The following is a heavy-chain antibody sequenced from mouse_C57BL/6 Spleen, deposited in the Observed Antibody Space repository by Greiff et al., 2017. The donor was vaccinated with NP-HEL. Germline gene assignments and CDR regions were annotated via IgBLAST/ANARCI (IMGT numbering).Heavy chain of an antibody. CDR2: IDPETGGT. V-gene: IGHV1-15*01. CDR3: TRSHYYGSSPYWYFDV. Sequence: QVQLQQSGAELVRPGASVTLSCKASGYTFTDYEMHWVKQTPVHGLEWIGAIDPETGGTAYNQKFKGKAILTADKSSSTAYMELRSLTSEDSAVYYCTRSHYYGSSPYWYFDVWGTGTTVTVSS. D-gene: IGHD1-1*01. J-gene: IGHJ1*03. CDR1: GYTFTDYE.